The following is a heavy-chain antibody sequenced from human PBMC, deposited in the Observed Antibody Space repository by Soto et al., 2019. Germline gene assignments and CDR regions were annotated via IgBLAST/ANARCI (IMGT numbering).Heavy chain of an antibody. V-gene: IGHV3-30-3*01. D-gene: IGHD2-15*01. CDR1: GFTFSSYA. Sequence: GGSLRLSCVTSGFTFSSYAMHWVRQAPGKGLGWVAVISYDGSNKYYADSVKGRFTISRDNSKNTLYLQMNSLRVEDTALYHCARSPVVVIAAAPADYWGQGTLVTVSS. CDR3: ARSPVVVIAAAPADY. CDR2: ISYDGSNK. J-gene: IGHJ4*02.